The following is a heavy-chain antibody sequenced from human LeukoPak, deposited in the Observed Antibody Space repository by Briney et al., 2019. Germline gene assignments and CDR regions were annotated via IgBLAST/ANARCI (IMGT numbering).Heavy chain of an antibody. CDR3: ARVWNYVHYYGSSAVTRGYFDY. CDR1: GFTFSSYG. CDR2: ISYDGSNK. D-gene: IGHD3-22*01. Sequence: PGGSLRLSCAASGFTFSSYGMPWVRQAPGKGLEWVAAISYDGSNKYYADSVKGRFTISRDNSKNTLYLQMNSLRAEDTAVYYRARVWNYVHYYGSSAVTRGYFDYWGQGTLVTVSS. J-gene: IGHJ4*02. V-gene: IGHV3-30*03.